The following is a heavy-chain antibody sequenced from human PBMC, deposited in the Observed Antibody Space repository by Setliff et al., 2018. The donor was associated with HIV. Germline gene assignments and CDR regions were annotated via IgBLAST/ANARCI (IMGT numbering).Heavy chain of an antibody. CDR1: GGSISSGGYY. V-gene: IGHV4-31*03. D-gene: IGHD5-18*01. CDR3: AKAGGAGYSYTYYFDY. Sequence: SETLSLTCTVSGGSISSGGYYWSWIRQHPGEGLEWIGYIYYSGSTYYNPSLKSRVTISVDTSKNQFSLKLSSVTAADTAVYYCAKAGGAGYSYTYYFDYWGQGTLVTVSS. J-gene: IGHJ4*02. CDR2: IYYSGST.